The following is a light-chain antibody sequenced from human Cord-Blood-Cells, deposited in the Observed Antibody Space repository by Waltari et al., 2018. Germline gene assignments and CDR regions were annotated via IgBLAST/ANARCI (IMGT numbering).Light chain of an antibody. Sequence: QSVLTQPPSASGTPGQRVTISCSGTSSNLGSNYVYWYQQLPGTAPKLLIYRNNQRPSGVPDRFSGSKSGTSASLAISGLRSEDEADYYCAAWDDSPVFGGGTKLTVL. J-gene: IGLJ2*01. V-gene: IGLV1-47*01. CDR3: AAWDDSPV. CDR2: RNN. CDR1: SSNLGSNY.